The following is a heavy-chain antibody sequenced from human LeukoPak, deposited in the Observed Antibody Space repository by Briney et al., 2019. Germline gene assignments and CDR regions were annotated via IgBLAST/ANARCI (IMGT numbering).Heavy chain of an antibody. CDR1: GGSFSGYY. V-gene: IGHV4-34*01. J-gene: IGHJ5*02. D-gene: IGHD3-22*01. CDR2: INHSGST. CDR3: AGSLYYYDSSGYRPYNWFDP. Sequence: SETLSLTCAVYGGSFSGYYWSWIRQPPGKGLEWIGEINHSGSTNYNPSLKSRVTISVDTSKNQFSLKLSSVTAAGTAVYYCAGSLYYYDSSGYRPYNWFDPWGQGTLVTVSS.